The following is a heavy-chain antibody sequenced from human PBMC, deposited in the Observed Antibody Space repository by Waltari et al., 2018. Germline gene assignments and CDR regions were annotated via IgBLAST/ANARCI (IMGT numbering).Heavy chain of an antibody. V-gene: IGHV3-74*01. CDR2: INSEGSLI. CDR3: ARGGGSLDY. J-gene: IGHJ4*02. D-gene: IGHD3-10*01. Sequence: EVQLVESGGGLVRPGGSLRLFCAASGLTFNTYWMHWVRQAPGKGLVWVARINSEGSLISYVASVKGRFTISRDNAKNTLYLQMNSLRAEDTAVYYCARGGGSLDYWGQGTQVTVSS. CDR1: GLTFNTYW.